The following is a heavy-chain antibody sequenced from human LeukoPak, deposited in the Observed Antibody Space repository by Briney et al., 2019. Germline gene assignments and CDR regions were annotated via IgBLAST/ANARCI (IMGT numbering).Heavy chain of an antibody. V-gene: IGHV2-5*01. D-gene: IGHD1-26*01. CDR1: GFSLSTSGVG. Sequence: SGPTLVKPTQTLTLTCTFSGFSLSTSGVGVGWIRQPPGKAREWLALIYWYDDKRYSPPLKSRLTITKDTSNNQVVLTMTNMDPVDTATYYCAHRRVYSGSHGYYFDYWGQGTLVTVSS. J-gene: IGHJ4*02. CDR3: AHRRVYSGSHGYYFDY. CDR2: IYWYDDK.